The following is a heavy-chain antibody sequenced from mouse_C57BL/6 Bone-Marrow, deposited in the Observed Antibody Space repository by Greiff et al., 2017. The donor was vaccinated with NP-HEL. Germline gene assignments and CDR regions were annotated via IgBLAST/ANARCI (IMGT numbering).Heavy chain of an antibody. J-gene: IGHJ1*03. V-gene: IGHV1-52*01. D-gene: IGHD2-3*01. CDR2: IDPSDSET. CDR3: ARTYGWLLRNWYFDV. Sequence: QVQLQQPGAELVRPGSSVKLSCKASGYTFTSYWMHWVKQRPIQGLEWIGNIDPSDSETHYNQKFKDKATLTVDKSSSTAYMQLSSLTSEDAAVYYCARTYGWLLRNWYFDVWGTGTTVTVSS. CDR1: GYTFTSYW.